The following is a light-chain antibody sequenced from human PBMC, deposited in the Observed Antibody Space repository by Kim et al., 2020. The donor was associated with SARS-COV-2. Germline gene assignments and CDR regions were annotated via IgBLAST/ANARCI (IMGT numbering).Light chain of an antibody. V-gene: IGKV3-11*01. Sequence: LSLSPGERATLSCRASQSVSSYLAWYQQKPGQAPRLLIYDASNRATGIQARFSGSGSGTDFTLTISSLEPEDFAVYYCQQRSNWRTFGQGTKLEI. CDR1: QSVSSY. CDR3: QQRSNWRT. J-gene: IGKJ2*01. CDR2: DAS.